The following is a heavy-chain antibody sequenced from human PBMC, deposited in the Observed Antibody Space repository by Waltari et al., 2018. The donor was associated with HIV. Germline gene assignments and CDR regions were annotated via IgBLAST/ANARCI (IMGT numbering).Heavy chain of an antibody. CDR3: ARGEGYYYDSSGSPGWFDP. D-gene: IGHD3-22*01. CDR1: GGSFSGYY. J-gene: IGHJ5*02. CDR2: INHSGST. V-gene: IGHV4-34*01. Sequence: QVQLQQWGAGLLKPSETLSLTCAVYGGSFSGYYWSWIRQPPRKGLEWIGEINHSGSTNYNPSLKSRVTISVDTSKNQFSLKLSSVTAADTAVYYCARGEGYYYDSSGSPGWFDPWGQGTLVTVSS.